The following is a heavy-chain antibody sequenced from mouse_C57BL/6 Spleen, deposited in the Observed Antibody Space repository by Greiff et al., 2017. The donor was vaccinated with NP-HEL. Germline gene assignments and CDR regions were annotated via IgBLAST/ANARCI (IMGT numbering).Heavy chain of an antibody. CDR2: INPGSGGT. D-gene: IGHD2-5*01. V-gene: IGHV1-54*01. CDR3: ARRAYSNYMDY. CDR1: GYAFTNYL. J-gene: IGHJ4*01. Sequence: QVQLKESGAELVRPGTSVKVSCKASGYAFTNYLIEWVKQRPGQGLEWIGVINPGSGGTNYNEKFKGKATLTADKSSSTAYMQLSSLTSEDSAVYFCARRAYSNYMDYWGQGTSVTVSS.